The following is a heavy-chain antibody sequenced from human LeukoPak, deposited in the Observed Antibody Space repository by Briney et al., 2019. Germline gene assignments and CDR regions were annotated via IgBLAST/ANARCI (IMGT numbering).Heavy chain of an antibody. V-gene: IGHV1-2*04. D-gene: IGHD6-13*01. CDR3: ARDRRRSSWFDY. J-gene: IGHJ4*02. CDR2: INPNSGGT. CDR1: GGTFSSYA. Sequence: ASVKVSCKASGGTFSSYAISWVRQAPGQGLEWMGWINPNSGGTNYAQKFQGWVTMTRDTSISTAYMELSRLRSDDTAVYYCARDRRRSSWFDYWGQGTLVTVSS.